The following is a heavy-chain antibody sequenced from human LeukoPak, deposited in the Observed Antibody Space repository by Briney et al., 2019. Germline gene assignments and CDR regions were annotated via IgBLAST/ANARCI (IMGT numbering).Heavy chain of an antibody. CDR1: GYSINSGYT. CDR3: ARDLLTSYWFDP. V-gene: IGHV4-38-2*02. Sequence: PSETLSLTCTVSGYSINSGYTWGWIRQPPGKGLEWIGNIYHSGGTYYNPSLTSRVTISVDTSKNQFSLKLTSVTAADTAVYYCARDLLTSYWFDPWGQGTLVTVSS. CDR2: IYHSGGT. J-gene: IGHJ5*02. D-gene: IGHD3-9*01.